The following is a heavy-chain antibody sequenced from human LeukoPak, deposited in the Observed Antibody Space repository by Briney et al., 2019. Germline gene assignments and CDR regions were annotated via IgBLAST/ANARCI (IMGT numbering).Heavy chain of an antibody. J-gene: IGHJ6*03. V-gene: IGHV4-59*01. CDR3: ARVPNYDFWSGYSIYYYYYYMDV. Sequence: SETLSLTCTVSGGSISSYYWSWIRQPPGKGLEWIGYIYYSGSTNYNPSLKSRVTISVDTSKNQFSLKLSSVTAADTAVYYCARVPNYDFWSGYSIYYYYYYMDVWGKGTTVTVSS. CDR2: IYYSGST. D-gene: IGHD3-3*01. CDR1: GGSISSYY.